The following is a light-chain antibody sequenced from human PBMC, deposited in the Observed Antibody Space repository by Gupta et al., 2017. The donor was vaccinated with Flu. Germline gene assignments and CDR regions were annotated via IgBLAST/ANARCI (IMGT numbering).Light chain of an antibody. J-gene: IGKJ1*01. Sequence: GDRVTITGRDSQSITGWLAWYQQKQGKAPKLRIDKTYNLEGGVPSRFSGSGSGTEFTLTINSLQPDDFATYDCQQNNSYTGTFGQGTKVEIK. CDR3: QQNNSYTGT. CDR1: QSITGW. CDR2: KTY. V-gene: IGKV1-5*03.